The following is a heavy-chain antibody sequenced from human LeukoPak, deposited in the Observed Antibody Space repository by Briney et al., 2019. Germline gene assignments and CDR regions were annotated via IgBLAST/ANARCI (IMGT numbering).Heavy chain of an antibody. V-gene: IGHV4-34*01. CDR1: GESFRAYY. Sequence: SETLSLTCAVYGESFRAYYWTWLRQPPGKGLEWIGEISHSGGTNYNPSLKSRVTISVDTSKNQFSLRLSSVTAADTAVYYYARGDYGNQRSNNWFDPWGQGTLVTVSS. CDR3: ARGDYGNQRSNNWFDP. CDR2: ISHSGGT. D-gene: IGHD4-11*01. J-gene: IGHJ5*02.